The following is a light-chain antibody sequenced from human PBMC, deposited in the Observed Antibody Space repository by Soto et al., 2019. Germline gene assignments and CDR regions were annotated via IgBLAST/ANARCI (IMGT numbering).Light chain of an antibody. CDR2: GAS. V-gene: IGKV3-15*01. Sequence: EIVMPQSPATLSVSPGEGATLSCRASPSVSGNLVWYQQTPGQAPRLLIYGASTSATGIPARFSGSGSGTEFTLTISILQSEDFAVYYGHQYNDWPRTFGQGTKVEIK. CDR1: PSVSGN. CDR3: HQYNDWPRT. J-gene: IGKJ1*01.